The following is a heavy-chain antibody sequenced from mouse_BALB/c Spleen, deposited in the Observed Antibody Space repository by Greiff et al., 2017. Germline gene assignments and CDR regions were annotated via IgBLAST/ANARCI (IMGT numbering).Heavy chain of an antibody. D-gene: IGHD2-14*01. Sequence: QVQLKQSGAELVRPGTSVKVSCKASGYAFTNYLIEWVKQRPGQGLEWIGVINPGSGGTNYNEKFKGKATLTADKSSSTAYMQLSSLTSDDSAVYFCARVSPLLSVRREGAMDYWGQGTSVTVSS. J-gene: IGHJ4*01. CDR1: GYAFTNYL. V-gene: IGHV1-54*01. CDR2: INPGSGGT. CDR3: ARVSPLLSVRREGAMDY.